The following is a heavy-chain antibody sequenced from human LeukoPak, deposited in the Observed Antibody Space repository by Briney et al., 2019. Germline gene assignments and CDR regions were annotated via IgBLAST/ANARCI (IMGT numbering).Heavy chain of an antibody. J-gene: IGHJ6*02. CDR2: IYYSGST. Sequence: TLSLXXXVSGXSXSSGSXYWSWIRQPPGKGLEWIGYIYYSGSTNYNPSLKSRVTISVDTSKNQFSLKLSSVTAADTAVYYCARDARIAAAARPSKPVYYYYGMDVWGQGTTVTVSS. V-gene: IGHV4-61*01. CDR1: GXSXSSGSXY. CDR3: ARDARIAAAARPSKPVYYYYGMDV. D-gene: IGHD6-13*01.